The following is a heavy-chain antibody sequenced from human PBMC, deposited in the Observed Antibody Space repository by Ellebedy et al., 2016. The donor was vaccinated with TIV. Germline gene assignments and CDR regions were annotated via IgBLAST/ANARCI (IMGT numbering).Heavy chain of an antibody. J-gene: IGHJ6*02. CDR3: ARAPITMVRGVITHYYHYGMDV. CDR1: GFTFSSYS. CDR2: ISSSSSTI. D-gene: IGHD3-10*01. V-gene: IGHV3-48*02. Sequence: GGSLRLSXAASGFTFSSYSMNWVRQAPGKGLEWVSYISSSSSTIYYADSVKGRFTISRDNAKNSLYLQMNSLRDEDTAVYYCARAPITMVRGVITHYYHYGMDVWGQGTTVTVSS.